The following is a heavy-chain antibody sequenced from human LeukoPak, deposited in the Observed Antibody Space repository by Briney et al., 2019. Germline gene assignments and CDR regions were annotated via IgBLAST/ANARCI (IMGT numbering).Heavy chain of an antibody. Sequence: PSETLSLTCTVSGDSISRSTYYWAWIRQPPGKGLEWIGSVYYGRSPYYNPSLESRATISVDTSKNHFSLKMSSVTAADTAVYYCARSSGTGTFSYWGQGTLVTVSS. V-gene: IGHV4-39*02. CDR3: ARSSGTGTFSY. J-gene: IGHJ4*02. CDR2: VYYGRSP. CDR1: GDSISRSTYY. D-gene: IGHD6-25*01.